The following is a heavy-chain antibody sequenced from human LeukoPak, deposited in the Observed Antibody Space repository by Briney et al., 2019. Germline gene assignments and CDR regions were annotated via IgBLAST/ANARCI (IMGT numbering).Heavy chain of an antibody. CDR1: GFTFSSYA. D-gene: IGHD2-15*01. CDR3: AKDRTYCSGGSCYSPSDY. V-gene: IGHV3-23*01. Sequence: GGSLRLSCAASGFTFSSYAMSWVRQAPGKGLEWVSAISGSGGSTYYADSVKGRLTISRDNSKNTLYLQMNSLRAEDTAVYYCAKDRTYCSGGSCYSPSDYWGQGTLVTVSS. J-gene: IGHJ4*02. CDR2: ISGSGGST.